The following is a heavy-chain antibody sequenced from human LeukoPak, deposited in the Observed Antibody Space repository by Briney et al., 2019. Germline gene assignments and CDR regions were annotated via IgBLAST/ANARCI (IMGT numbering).Heavy chain of an antibody. J-gene: IGHJ3*02. D-gene: IGHD2-21*02. CDR3: AKGDIVVVTAIQHAFDI. V-gene: IGHV1-69*06. Sequence: SVKVSCKASGDTFSSYAISWVRQDPGQGLECMGRIIPIFGTANYAQKFQGRVTITADTSTSTAYMELSSLRSEDPAVFYCAKGDIVVVTAIQHAFDIWGQGTMVTVSS. CDR1: GDTFSSYA. CDR2: IIPIFGTA.